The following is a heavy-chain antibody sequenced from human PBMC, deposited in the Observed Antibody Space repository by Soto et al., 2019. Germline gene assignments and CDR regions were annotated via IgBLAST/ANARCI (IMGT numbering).Heavy chain of an antibody. CDR2: IFYSGST. Sequence: PSETLSLTCAVSGGSISSGGYYWSWIRQPPGKGLEWIGYIFYSGSTNYNPSLKSRVTISVDTSKNQFSLKLTSVTAADTAVYYCARFSRDTSDYYYFDYWGQGTLVTVSS. V-gene: IGHV4-61*08. CDR3: ARFSRDTSDYYYFDY. D-gene: IGHD3-22*01. J-gene: IGHJ4*02. CDR1: GGSISSGGYY.